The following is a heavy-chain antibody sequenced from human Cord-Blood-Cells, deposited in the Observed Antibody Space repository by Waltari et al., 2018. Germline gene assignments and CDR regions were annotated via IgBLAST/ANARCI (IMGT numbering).Heavy chain of an antibody. J-gene: IGHJ2*01. CDR1: GFTFTSSA. V-gene: IGHV1-58*01. CDR2: IVVGSGNT. CDR3: AADRGVATIFYWYFDL. D-gene: IGHD5-12*01. Sequence: QMQLVQSGPEVKKPGTSVKVSCKASGFTFTSSAVQWVRQARGQRLEWIGWIVVGSGNTNYGQKFQERVTITRDMSTSTAYMELSSRRSEDTAVYYCAADRGVATIFYWYFDLWGRGTLVTVSS.